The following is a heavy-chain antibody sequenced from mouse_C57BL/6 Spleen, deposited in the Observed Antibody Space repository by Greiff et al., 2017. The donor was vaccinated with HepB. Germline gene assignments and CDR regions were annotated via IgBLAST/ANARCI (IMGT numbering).Heavy chain of an antibody. CDR1: GYTFTSYW. D-gene: IGHD3-2*02. J-gene: IGHJ3*01. CDR3: ARSGGSSGYAAY. Sequence: QVQLQQSGAELVKPGASVKLSCKASGYTFTSYWMHWVKQRPGQGLEWIGMIHPNSGSTNYNEKFKSKATLTVDKSSSTAYMQLSSLTSEDSAVYYCARSGGSSGYAAYWGQGTLVTVSA. V-gene: IGHV1-64*01. CDR2: IHPNSGST.